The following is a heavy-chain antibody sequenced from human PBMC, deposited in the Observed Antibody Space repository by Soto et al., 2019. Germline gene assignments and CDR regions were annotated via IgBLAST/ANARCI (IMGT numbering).Heavy chain of an antibody. CDR1: GGTFSSYA. D-gene: IGHD2-2*01. J-gene: IGHJ4*02. Sequence: SVKVSCKASGGTFSSYAISWVRQAPGQGLEWMGGIIPIFGTANYAQKFQGRVTITADKSTSTAYMELSSLRSEDTAVYYCARDGNCSSTSCYRRALDYWGQGTLVTVSS. V-gene: IGHV1-69*06. CDR2: IIPIFGTA. CDR3: ARDGNCSSTSCYRRALDY.